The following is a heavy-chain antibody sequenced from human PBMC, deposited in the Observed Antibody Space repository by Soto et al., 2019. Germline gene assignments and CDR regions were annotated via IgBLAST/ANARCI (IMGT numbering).Heavy chain of an antibody. Sequence: ASVKVSCKAYGYIFSRFAIQWVRQSPGQGLEWMGWIKGGDGNTEYSQKFQGRVTFTRDTSATIAYMELSSLRFEDTAMYYCARSFRKTSWYYFDFWGQ. CDR3: ARSFRKTSWYYFDF. CDR1: GYIFSRFA. CDR2: IKGGDGNT. V-gene: IGHV1-3*01. D-gene: IGHD2-8*02. J-gene: IGHJ4*02.